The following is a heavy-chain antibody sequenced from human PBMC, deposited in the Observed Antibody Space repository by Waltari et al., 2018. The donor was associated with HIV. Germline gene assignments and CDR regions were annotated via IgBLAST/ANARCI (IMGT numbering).Heavy chain of an antibody. CDR3: AGGEGIAVAGPTWGFDY. Sequence: QVQLVQSGAEVKKPGASVKVSCKPSGYTFTSYGISWVRQAPGQGLEWMGWISAYTGNTNYAQKIHGRVTMTTDTSTSTAYLELGSLGSNDTAVYYCAGGEGIAVAGPTWGFDYWGQGTLVTVSS. CDR1: GYTFTSYG. CDR2: ISAYTGNT. J-gene: IGHJ4*02. D-gene: IGHD6-19*01. V-gene: IGHV1-18*01.